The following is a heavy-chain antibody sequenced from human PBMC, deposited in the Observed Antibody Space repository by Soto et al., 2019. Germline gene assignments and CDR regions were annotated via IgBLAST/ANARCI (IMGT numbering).Heavy chain of an antibody. D-gene: IGHD3-10*01. Sequence: GGSLRLSCAASGFVFNMYWMYWVRQVPGEGPEWVTRINDDGTRTDYADSAKGRFTISRDNAKDILYLQMNALRVDDTAVYYCIRGPRPSSVGTGAFWGQGTRSPSPQ. CDR1: GFVFNMYW. CDR3: IRGPRPSSVGTGAF. J-gene: IGHJ4*02. CDR2: INDDGTRT. V-gene: IGHV3-74*01.